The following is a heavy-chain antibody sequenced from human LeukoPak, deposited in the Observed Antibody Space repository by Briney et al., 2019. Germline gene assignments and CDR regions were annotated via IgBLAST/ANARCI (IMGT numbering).Heavy chain of an antibody. D-gene: IGHD6-19*01. V-gene: IGHV4-59*01. J-gene: IGHJ3*02. CDR2: IHYRGDT. CDR3: ARAQAVSGGDAFDI. Sequence: SETLSLTCTVSGGSISSYYWTWIRQPPGKGLEWIGYIHYRGDTNYNPSLKSRVTISVDTSKNQFSLKLSSVTAADTAVYYCARAQAVSGGDAFDIWGQGTMVTVSS. CDR1: GGSISSYY.